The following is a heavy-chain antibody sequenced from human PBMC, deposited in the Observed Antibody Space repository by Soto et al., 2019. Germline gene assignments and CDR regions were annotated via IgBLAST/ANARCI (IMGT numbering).Heavy chain of an antibody. Sequence: EVQLLESGGGLVQPGGSLRLSCAASGITFTAYAMSWVRQAPGKGLEWVSSISGSGGSTYYADSVKGRLTISRDNSKNTLYLQMNSLSAADTAVYYCATIIIPAATNFYWGQGTLVTVSS. CDR2: ISGSGGST. J-gene: IGHJ4*02. V-gene: IGHV3-23*01. CDR3: ATIIIPAATNFY. D-gene: IGHD2-2*01. CDR1: GITFTAYA.